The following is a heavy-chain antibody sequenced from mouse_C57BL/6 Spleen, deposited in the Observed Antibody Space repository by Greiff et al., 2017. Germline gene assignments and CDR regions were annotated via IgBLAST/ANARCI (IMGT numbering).Heavy chain of an antibody. CDR3: ARNYYGSSYFDS. D-gene: IGHD1-1*01. CDR1: GFSLTSYG. V-gene: IGHV2-2*01. CDR2: LWSGGST. J-gene: IGHJ2*01. Sequence: VQLQQSGPGLVQPSQSLSITCTVSGFSLTSYGVHWVRQSPGKGLEWLGVLWSGGSTDYTAAFISRLSISKDNSKSQVFFKMNSLQADDTAIYYCARNYYGSSYFDSWGQGTTLTVSS.